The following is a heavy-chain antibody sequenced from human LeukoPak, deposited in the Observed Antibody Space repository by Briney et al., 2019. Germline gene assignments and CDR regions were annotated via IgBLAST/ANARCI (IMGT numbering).Heavy chain of an antibody. J-gene: IGHJ4*02. CDR3: TKARGGGNGLGFDY. Sequence: PTGGSLRLSCVASGFTFTDYAMTWVRQPPGRRLEWVSTITTTVGDTHYADSVKGRFTISRDNAKNSLYLQMNSLRAEDTALYYCTKARGGGNGLGFDYWGQGTLVTVSS. D-gene: IGHD4-23*01. CDR1: GFTFTDYA. CDR2: ITTTVGDT. V-gene: IGHV3-9*01.